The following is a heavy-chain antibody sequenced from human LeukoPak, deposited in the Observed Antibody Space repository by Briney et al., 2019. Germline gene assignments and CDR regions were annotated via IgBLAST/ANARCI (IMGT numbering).Heavy chain of an antibody. CDR1: GFTFSSYW. V-gene: IGHV3-7*01. Sequence: GGSLRLSCAASGFTFSSYWMSWVRQAPGKGLEWVANIKQDGSEKYYVDSVKGRFTISRDNAKNSLYLQMNSLRAEDTAVYYCARGGGYTYYYYYYMDVWGKGTTVTVSS. J-gene: IGHJ6*03. CDR2: IKQDGSEK. CDR3: ARGGGYTYYYYYYMDV. D-gene: IGHD5-24*01.